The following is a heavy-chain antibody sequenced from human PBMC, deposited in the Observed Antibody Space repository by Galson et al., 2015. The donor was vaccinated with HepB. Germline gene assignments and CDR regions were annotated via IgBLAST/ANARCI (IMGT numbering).Heavy chain of an antibody. CDR3: ARVGAAVERDAFDI. CDR2: INAGNGNT. D-gene: IGHD6-13*01. J-gene: IGHJ3*02. Sequence: SVKVSCKASGYTFTSYAMHWVRQAPGQRLEWMGWINAGNGNTKYSQKFQGRVTITRDTSASTAYMELSSLRSEDTAVYYCARVGAAVERDAFDIWGQGTMVTVSS. CDR1: GYTFTSYA. V-gene: IGHV1-3*01.